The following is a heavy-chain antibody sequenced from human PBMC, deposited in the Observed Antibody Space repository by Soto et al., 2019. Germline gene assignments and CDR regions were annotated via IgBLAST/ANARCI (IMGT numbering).Heavy chain of an antibody. Sequence: SETLYLTCAVYCASLSDNCSPWLRQPPWKRLDWIVESNHSGKTNYNPSLRRRVTISIDTSKNHLSLNLRSVSAADTAVNYCARGRGELDAGGQGTPVNVSS. CDR2: SNHSGKT. CDR3: ARGRGELDA. D-gene: IGHD2-21*01. J-gene: IGHJ5*02. V-gene: IGHV4-34*01. CDR1: CASLSDNC.